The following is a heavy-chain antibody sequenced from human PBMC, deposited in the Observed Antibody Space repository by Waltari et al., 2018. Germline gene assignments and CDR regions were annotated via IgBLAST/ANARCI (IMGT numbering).Heavy chain of an antibody. CDR2: INHSGST. Sequence: QVQLQQWGAGLLKPSETLSLTCAVYGGSFSGYYWSWIRQPPGKGLAWIGEINHSGSTNYNPSLKSRVTISVDTSKNQFSLKLSSVTAADTAVYYCARVLTTDIVVVPAAKGGWFDPWGQGTLVTVSS. CDR1: GGSFSGYY. J-gene: IGHJ5*02. D-gene: IGHD2-2*01. CDR3: ARVLTTDIVVVPAAKGGWFDP. V-gene: IGHV4-34*01.